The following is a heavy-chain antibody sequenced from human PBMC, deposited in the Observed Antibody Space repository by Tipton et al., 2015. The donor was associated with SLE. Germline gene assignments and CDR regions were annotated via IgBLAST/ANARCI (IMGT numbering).Heavy chain of an antibody. Sequence: GSLRLSCAASGFTFSRYWMHWVRQAPGKGLVWVSHINGDGSSTSYADSVKGRFTISRDNAKNTLYLQLNNLTAADTAVYYCTRDDEVFSSWYNWFDPWGQGTLVTVSS. CDR2: INGDGSST. V-gene: IGHV3-74*01. CDR3: TRDDEVFSSWYNWFDP. CDR1: GFTFSRYW. D-gene: IGHD6-13*01. J-gene: IGHJ5*02.